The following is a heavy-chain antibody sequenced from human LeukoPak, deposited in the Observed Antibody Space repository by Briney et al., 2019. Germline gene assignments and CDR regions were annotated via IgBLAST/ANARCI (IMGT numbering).Heavy chain of an antibody. V-gene: IGHV4-59*12. CDR3: ARDEGAPRRAFDI. CDR1: GGSISSYY. J-gene: IGHJ3*02. D-gene: IGHD1-26*01. Sequence: SETLSLTCTVSGGSISSYYWSWIRQPPGKGLEWIGYIYYSGSTNYNPSLKSRVTISVDTSKNQFSLKLSSVTAADTAVYYCARDEGAPRRAFDIWGQGTMVTVSS. CDR2: IYYSGST.